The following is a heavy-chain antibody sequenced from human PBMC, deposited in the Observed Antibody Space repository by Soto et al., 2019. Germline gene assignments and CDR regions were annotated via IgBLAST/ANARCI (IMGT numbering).Heavy chain of an antibody. Sequence: QITLKESGPTLVKPTQTLTLTCTFSGFSLSTSGVGVGWIRQPPGKALEWLALIYWDDDKRYSPSLKSRLTITEDTTKNQVFLTMTNMAPVDTAAYYCARVPDFWSGSQLDPWGQGTLVTVSS. J-gene: IGHJ5*02. D-gene: IGHD3-3*01. CDR2: IYWDDDK. CDR3: ARVPDFWSGSQLDP. CDR1: GFSLSTSGVG. V-gene: IGHV2-5*02.